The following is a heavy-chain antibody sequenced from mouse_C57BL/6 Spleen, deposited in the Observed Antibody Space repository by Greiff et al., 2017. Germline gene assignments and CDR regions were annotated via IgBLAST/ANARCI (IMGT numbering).Heavy chain of an antibody. CDR3: ARELDY. CDR2: IYPGDGDT. CDR1: GYAFSSSW. Sequence: VQLQESGPELVKPGASVKISCKASGYAFSSSWMNWVKQRPGKGLEWIGRIYPGDGDTNYNGKFKGKATLTADKSSSTAYMQLSSLTSEDSAVYFCARELDYWGQGTTLTVSS. J-gene: IGHJ2*01. D-gene: IGHD2-12*01. V-gene: IGHV1-82*01.